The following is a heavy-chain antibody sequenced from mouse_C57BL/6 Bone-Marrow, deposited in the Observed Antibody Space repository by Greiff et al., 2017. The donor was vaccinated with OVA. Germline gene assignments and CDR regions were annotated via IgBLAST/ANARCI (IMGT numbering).Heavy chain of an antibody. D-gene: IGHD2-13*01. CDR2: ISDGGSYT. CDR1: GFTFSSYA. V-gene: IGHV5-4*01. J-gene: IGHJ3*01. CDR3: ARGDGDPWFAY. Sequence: EVQLVESGGGLVKPGGSLKLSCAASGFTFSSYAMSWVRQTPEKRLEWVATISDGGSYTYYPDNVKGRFTISRDNAKNNLYLQMSHLKSEDTAMYYCARGDGDPWFAYWGQGTLVTVSA.